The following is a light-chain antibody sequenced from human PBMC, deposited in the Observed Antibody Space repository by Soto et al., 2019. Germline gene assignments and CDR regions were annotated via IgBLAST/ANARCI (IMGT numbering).Light chain of an antibody. V-gene: IGKV1-39*01. J-gene: IGKJ2*01. CDR1: QTITNH. Sequence: DVQLTQSPSPLSASVGDRISITCRASQTITNHLNWYQQKPGKAPILLVYAASTLETGVPSRFSGSGSGTVFTLTIDSLQPEDVATYYCQQYNSYSGTFGQGTKLEIK. CDR2: AAS. CDR3: QQYNSYSGT.